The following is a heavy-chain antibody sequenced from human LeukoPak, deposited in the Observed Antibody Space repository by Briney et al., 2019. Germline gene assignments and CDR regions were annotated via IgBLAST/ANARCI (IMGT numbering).Heavy chain of an antibody. CDR2: IRYDGSNK. CDR1: GFTFSSYG. CDR3: AKGLGTFDYMDV. J-gene: IGHJ6*03. D-gene: IGHD3-16*01. Sequence: PGGSLRLSCAASGFTFSSYGMNWVRQAPGKGLEWVAYIRYDGSNKYYADSVKGRFTISRDNSKNTLYLQMNSLRAEDTAVYYCAKGLGTFDYMDVWGKGTTVTVSS. V-gene: IGHV3-30*02.